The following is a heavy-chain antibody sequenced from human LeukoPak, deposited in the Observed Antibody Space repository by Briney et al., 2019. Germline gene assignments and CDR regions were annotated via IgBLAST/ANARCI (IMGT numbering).Heavy chain of an antibody. CDR3: ARDGPTSTAPFDY. CDR1: GGSITSHF. D-gene: IGHD1-26*01. CDR2: FYHAGNS. V-gene: IGHV4-59*11. Sequence: SETLSLTCTVSGGSITSHFWSWIRQPPGGGLEWIGNFYHAGNSNLNPSFKSRVTMSVDTSKNQFSLKLRSMTAADTAVYYCARDGPTSTAPFDYWGQGTLVTVSS. J-gene: IGHJ4*02.